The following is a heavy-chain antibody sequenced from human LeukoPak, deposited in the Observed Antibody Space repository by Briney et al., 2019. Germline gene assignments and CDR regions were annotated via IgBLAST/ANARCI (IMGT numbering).Heavy chain of an antibody. CDR1: GFTFSSYS. CDR2: ISSSSSYI. V-gene: IGHV3-21*01. J-gene: IGHJ4*02. D-gene: IGHD5-24*01. Sequence: GGSLRLSCAASGFTFSSYSMNWVRQAPGKGLEWVSSISSSSSYIYYADSVKGRFTISRDNAKNSLYLQMNSLRAEDTAVYYCARDSGLDGYAYFDYWGQGTLVTVSS. CDR3: ARDSGLDGYAYFDY.